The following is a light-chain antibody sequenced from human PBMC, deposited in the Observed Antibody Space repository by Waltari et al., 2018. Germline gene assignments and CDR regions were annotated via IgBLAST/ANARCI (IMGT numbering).Light chain of an antibody. Sequence: QSALTQPPSASGSPGQSVTISCTGTSSDIGGYKYVSWYRQHPGKGPKLLIYEVSKRPSVVPIRFPGSNSGNTASLTVSGLQAEDEADYYCSSYAGSNNLVFGTGTKVTVL. J-gene: IGLJ1*01. CDR2: EVS. CDR1: SSDIGGYKY. CDR3: SSYAGSNNLV. V-gene: IGLV2-8*01.